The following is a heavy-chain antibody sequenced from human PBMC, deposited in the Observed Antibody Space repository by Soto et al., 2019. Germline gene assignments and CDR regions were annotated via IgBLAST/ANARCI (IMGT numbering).Heavy chain of an antibody. CDR3: ARQLFYCSSTSCYTGGFDY. D-gene: IGHD2-2*02. Sequence: SETLSLTCTVSGGSISSYYWSWIRQPPGKGLEWIGYIYYSGSTNYNPSLKSRVTISVDTSKNQFSLKLSSVTAADTAVYYCARQLFYCSSTSCYTGGFDYWGQGTLVTVSS. J-gene: IGHJ4*02. V-gene: IGHV4-59*08. CDR2: IYYSGST. CDR1: GGSISSYY.